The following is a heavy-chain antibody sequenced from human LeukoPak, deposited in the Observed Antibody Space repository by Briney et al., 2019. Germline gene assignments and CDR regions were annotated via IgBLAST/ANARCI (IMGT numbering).Heavy chain of an antibody. CDR1: GGSISSYY. CDR3: AAQDIVVVPAVHWGYFDY. D-gene: IGHD2-2*01. V-gene: IGHV4-59*08. CDR2: IYYSGST. Sequence: SETLSLTCTVSGGSISSYYWSWIRQPPGKGLEWIGYIYYSGSTNYNPSLKSRATISVDTSKNQFSLKLSSVTAADTAVYYCAAQDIVVVPAVHWGYFDYWGQGTLVTVSS. J-gene: IGHJ4*02.